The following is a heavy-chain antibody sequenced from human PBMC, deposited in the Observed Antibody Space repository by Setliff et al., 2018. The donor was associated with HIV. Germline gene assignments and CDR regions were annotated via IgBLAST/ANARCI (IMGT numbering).Heavy chain of an antibody. J-gene: IGHJ4*01. CDR2: VNHSGGT. Sequence: SETLSLTCTVSGGSISSFSYYWSWIRQSPGKRLEWLGEVNHSGGTNYNPSLKRRLIISSDASKNQFSLRLKSVTAADTAVYFCARRILRSAFDFWGHGTLVTVSS. CDR1: GGSISSFSYY. V-gene: IGHV4-39*07. CDR3: ARRILRSAFDF. D-gene: IGHD2-15*01.